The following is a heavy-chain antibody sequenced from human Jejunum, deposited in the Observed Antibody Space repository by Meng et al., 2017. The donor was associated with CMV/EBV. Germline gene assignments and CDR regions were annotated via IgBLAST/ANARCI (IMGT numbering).Heavy chain of an antibody. D-gene: IGHD3-10*01. CDR2: IIPILDIG. J-gene: IGHJ4*02. CDR1: GGTLSSAA. Sequence: SGGTLSSAALTWVRQAPGQGLEWMGGIIPILDIGNYTQKFQGRVTITADKFTGTAYMELSSLRSDDTAVYYCASDYYGSGTPPHSWGQGTLVTVSS. V-gene: IGHV1-69*10. CDR3: ASDYYGSGTPPHS.